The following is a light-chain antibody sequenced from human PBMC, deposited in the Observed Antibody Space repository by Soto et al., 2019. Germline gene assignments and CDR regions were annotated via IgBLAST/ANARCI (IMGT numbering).Light chain of an antibody. CDR2: AAS. Sequence: ATESISSYLKWYQQKPGKAPKLMMYAASSLPSGGPSRFSGSGSGTEFTLTISSLQPDDFATYYCQQYNSYSRTFGQGTKVDIK. CDR1: ESISSY. CDR3: QQYNSYSRT. V-gene: IGKV1-5*01. J-gene: IGKJ1*01.